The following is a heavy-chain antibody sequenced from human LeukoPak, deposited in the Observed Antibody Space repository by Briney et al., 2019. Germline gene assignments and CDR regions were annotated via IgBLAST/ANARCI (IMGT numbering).Heavy chain of an antibody. V-gene: IGHV3-23*01. Sequence: GGSLRLSCAASTFTFSSYATSWVRQAPGKGLEWVSGISGSGGSTYYADSVRGRFTISRDNSKNTLSLQMNSLRADDTAVYYCAKTPRVVITTTHDYWGQGTLVTVSS. CDR3: AKTPRVVITTTHDY. CDR2: ISGSGGST. D-gene: IGHD3-22*01. J-gene: IGHJ4*02. CDR1: TFTFSSYA.